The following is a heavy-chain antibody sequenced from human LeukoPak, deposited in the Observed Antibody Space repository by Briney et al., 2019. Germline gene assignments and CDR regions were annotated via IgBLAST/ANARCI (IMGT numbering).Heavy chain of an antibody. CDR3: ARGVVRGLWDYGMDV. CDR1: GRSFSSYY. D-gene: IGHD3-10*01. V-gene: IGHV4-34*01. CDR2: INHSGST. Sequence: SETLSLTCAVFGRSFSSYYWSWIRQPPGKGLQWIGEINHSGSTNYNPSLKSRVTISVDTSKNQFSLKLSSVTAADTAVYYFARGVVRGLWDYGMDVWGKGTTVTVSS. J-gene: IGHJ6*04.